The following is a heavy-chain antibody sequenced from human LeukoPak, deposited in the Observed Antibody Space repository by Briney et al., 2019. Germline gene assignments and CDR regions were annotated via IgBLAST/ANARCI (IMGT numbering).Heavy chain of an antibody. Sequence: GSLRLSCAASGFNFGEFWMAWVRQTPGKGLEWIGEINHSGSTNYNPSLKSRVTISVDTSKNQFSLKLSSVTAADTAVYYCARDLTGPREGDAFDIWGQGTMVTVSS. D-gene: IGHD7-27*01. J-gene: IGHJ3*02. V-gene: IGHV4-34*01. CDR3: ARDLTGPREGDAFDI. CDR2: INHSGST. CDR1: GFNFGEFW.